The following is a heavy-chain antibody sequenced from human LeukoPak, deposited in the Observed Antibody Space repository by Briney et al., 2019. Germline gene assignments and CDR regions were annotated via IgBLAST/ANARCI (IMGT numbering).Heavy chain of an antibody. D-gene: IGHD6-13*01. CDR3: AAGSSSWYPHFDY. Sequence: ETLSLTCAVYGGSFSGYYWSWIRQPPGKGLEWIGEINHSGSTNYNPSLKSRVTISVDTSKNQFSLKLSSVTAADTAVYYCAAGSSSWYPHFDYWGQGTLVTVSS. J-gene: IGHJ4*02. CDR2: INHSGST. CDR1: GGSFSGYY. V-gene: IGHV4-34*01.